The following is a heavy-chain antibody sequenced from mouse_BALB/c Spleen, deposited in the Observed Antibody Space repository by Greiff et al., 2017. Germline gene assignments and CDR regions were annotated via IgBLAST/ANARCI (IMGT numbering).Heavy chain of an antibody. J-gene: IGHJ4*01. CDR1: GYSFTSYY. CDR2: IFPGSGNT. CDR3: ARGDYGNYAMDY. D-gene: IGHD2-4*01. V-gene: IGHV1-66*01. Sequence: VQLQQSGPELVKPGASVKISRKASGYSFTSYYIHWVKQRPGQGLEWIGWIFPGSGNTKYNEKFKGKATLTADTSSSTAYMQLSSLTSEDSAVYFCARGDYGNYAMDYWGQGTSVTVSS.